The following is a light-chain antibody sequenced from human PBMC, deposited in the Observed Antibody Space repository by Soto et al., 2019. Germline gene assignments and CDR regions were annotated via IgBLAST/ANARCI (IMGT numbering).Light chain of an antibody. CDR1: SSDIGHYDY. CDR3: CSLTTSHTYV. CDR2: HVT. Sequence: QSVLTQPASVSGSPGQSITISCTGTSSDIGHYDYVSWYQQHPGKAPKLTIYHVTYRPSGVSNRYSGSKSGNSASLTISGLQADDEADYYCCSLTTSHTYVFGSGTNVTVL. V-gene: IGLV2-14*03. J-gene: IGLJ1*01.